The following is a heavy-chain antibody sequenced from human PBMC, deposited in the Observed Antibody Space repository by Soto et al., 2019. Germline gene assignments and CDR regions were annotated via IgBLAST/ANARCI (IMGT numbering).Heavy chain of an antibody. Sequence: GGSLRLSCAASGFTFSSYEMNWVRQAPGKGLEWVSYISSSGSTIYYADSVKGRFTISRDNAKNSLYLQMNSLRAEDTAVYYCARDTIFGVVKDYYYGMDVWGQGTTVTVSS. J-gene: IGHJ6*02. D-gene: IGHD3-3*01. CDR2: ISSSGSTI. CDR3: ARDTIFGVVKDYYYGMDV. CDR1: GFTFSSYE. V-gene: IGHV3-48*03.